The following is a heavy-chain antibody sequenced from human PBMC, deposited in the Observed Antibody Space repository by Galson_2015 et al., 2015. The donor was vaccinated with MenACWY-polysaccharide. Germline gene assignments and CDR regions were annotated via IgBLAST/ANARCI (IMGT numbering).Heavy chain of an antibody. CDR1: GFIISGYW. D-gene: IGHD3-3*01. CDR3: ARARSWSGYFAFDF. J-gene: IGHJ3*01. CDR2: IKQDESEK. Sequence: SLRLSCAASGFIISGYWMSWVRQAPGKGLEWVANIKQDESEKNYVDSVKGRFTVSRDNAKNSLYLQMNSLRAEDTAVYYCARARSWSGYFAFDFWGQGTMVTVSS. V-gene: IGHV3-7*01.